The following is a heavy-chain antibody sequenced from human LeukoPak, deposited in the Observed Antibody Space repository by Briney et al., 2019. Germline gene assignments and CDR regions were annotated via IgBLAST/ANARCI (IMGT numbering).Heavy chain of an antibody. V-gene: IGHV1-18*01. CDR2: ISAYNGDT. D-gene: IGHD3-10*01. CDR3: ARDRALLWFGELVFDP. J-gene: IGHJ5*02. Sequence: ASVKVSCKASGYTFTTYGISWVRQAPGQGLGWMGWISAYNGDTNYAQKLQGRVTMTTDTSTSTAYMELRSLRSDDTAVYYCARDRALLWFGELVFDPWGQGTLVTVSS. CDR1: GYTFTTYG.